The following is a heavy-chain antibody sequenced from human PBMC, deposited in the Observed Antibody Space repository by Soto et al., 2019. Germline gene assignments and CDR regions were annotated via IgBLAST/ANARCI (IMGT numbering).Heavy chain of an antibody. J-gene: IGHJ3*02. V-gene: IGHV3-23*01. CDR3: AKGGYDSSGYYYGAGAFDI. D-gene: IGHD3-22*01. CDR1: GFTFSSYA. Sequence: GGSLRLSCAASGFTFSSYAMSWVRQAPGKGLEWVSAISGSGGSTYYADSVKGRFTISRDNSKNTLYLQMNSLRAEDTAVYYCAKGGYDSSGYYYGAGAFDIWGQGTMVTVSS. CDR2: ISGSGGST.